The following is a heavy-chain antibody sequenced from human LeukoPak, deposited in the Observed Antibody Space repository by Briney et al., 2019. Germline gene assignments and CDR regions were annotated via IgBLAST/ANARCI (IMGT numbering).Heavy chain of an antibody. Sequence: ASVKVSCKASGYTFTSYDINWVRQATGQGLEWMGWMNPNSGNTGYAQKFQGRVTITRNTSISTAYMELSSLRSEDTAVYYRARGIPLGYCTYGVCYPPYYFDFWGQGTLVTASS. J-gene: IGHJ4*02. CDR2: MNPNSGNT. V-gene: IGHV1-8*01. D-gene: IGHD2-8*01. CDR1: GYTFTSYD. CDR3: ARGIPLGYCTYGVCYPPYYFDF.